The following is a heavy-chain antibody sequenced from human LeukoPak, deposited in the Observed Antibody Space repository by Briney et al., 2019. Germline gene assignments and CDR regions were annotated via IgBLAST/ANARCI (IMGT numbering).Heavy chain of an antibody. D-gene: IGHD2-8*01. CDR3: ARSRTMYFSYYMDV. CDR2: IIPIFGKT. CDR1: GGTFINYA. Sequence: SVKVSCKASGGTFINYALSWVRQAPGQGLEWMGGIIPIFGKTNYAQNFQGRVTITTDESTSTAYMELSSLRSRDTAVYYCARSRTMYFSYYMDVWGEGTTVFVSS. J-gene: IGHJ6*03. V-gene: IGHV1-69*05.